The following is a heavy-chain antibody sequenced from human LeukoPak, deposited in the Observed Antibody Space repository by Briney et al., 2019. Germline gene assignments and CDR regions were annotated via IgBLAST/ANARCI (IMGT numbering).Heavy chain of an antibody. CDR1: GVSFSGYY. D-gene: IGHD6-13*01. J-gene: IGHJ5*02. CDR2: INHSGST. Sequence: SETLSLTCAVYGVSFSGYYWSWIRQPPGKGLEWVGEINHSGSTNYNPSLKSRVTISVDTSKNQFSLKLSSVTAADTAVYYCASYSSWYMGGWFDPWGQGTLVTVSS. V-gene: IGHV4-34*01. CDR3: ASYSSWYMGGWFDP.